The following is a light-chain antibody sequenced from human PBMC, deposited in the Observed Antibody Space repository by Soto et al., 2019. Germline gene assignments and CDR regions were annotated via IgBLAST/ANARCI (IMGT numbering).Light chain of an antibody. Sequence: EIVMTQSPATLSVSPGERATLSCRASQTVSVNLAWYQQKPGQAPRLLINGASTRATGVPARFSGSGSGTEFTLTISSLQSEDFAVYYCQQYNDWPPFTFGPGTRVDIK. CDR3: QQYNDWPPFT. CDR1: QTVSVN. J-gene: IGKJ3*01. V-gene: IGKV3-15*01. CDR2: GAS.